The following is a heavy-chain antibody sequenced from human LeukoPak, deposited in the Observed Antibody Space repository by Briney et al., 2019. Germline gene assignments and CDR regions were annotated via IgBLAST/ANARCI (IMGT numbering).Heavy chain of an antibody. Sequence: ASVKVSCKVSGYTLTELSMHWVRQAPGKGLEWMGGFDPEDGETIYAQKFQGRVTMTRDTSISTAYMELSRLRSDDTAVYYCAREGGIGFDPWGQGTLVTVSS. J-gene: IGHJ5*02. CDR2: FDPEDGET. CDR1: GYTLTELS. D-gene: IGHD3-16*01. CDR3: AREGGIGFDP. V-gene: IGHV1-24*01.